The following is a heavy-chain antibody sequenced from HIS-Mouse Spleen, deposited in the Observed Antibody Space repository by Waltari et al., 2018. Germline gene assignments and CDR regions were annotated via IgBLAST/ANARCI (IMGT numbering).Heavy chain of an antibody. D-gene: IGHD6-13*01. Sequence: QLQLQESGPGLVKPSETLSLPCTVPGGSISSSSYYWGWICQPPGKGLEWIGGIYYRGGTYYNPSLKSRVTISVDTSKNQFSLKLSSVTAADTAVYYCAREIPYSSSWYDWYFDLWGRGTLVTVSS. J-gene: IGHJ2*01. V-gene: IGHV4-39*07. CDR2: IYYRGGT. CDR3: AREIPYSSSWYDWYFDL. CDR1: GGSISSSSYY.